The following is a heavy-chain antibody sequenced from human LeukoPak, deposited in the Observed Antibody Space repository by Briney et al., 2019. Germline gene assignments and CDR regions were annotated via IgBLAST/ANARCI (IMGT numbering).Heavy chain of an antibody. D-gene: IGHD4-11*01. Sequence: PGGSLRLSCAASRFTFSHFGMHWVRQAPGKGLEWVAVIWNDGSDKYYADSVKGRFTVSRDNSKNTLYLQMNSLRAKDTAVYYCAKDAERGFDYSNSLEYWGQGTLVTVSS. CDR2: IWNDGSDK. CDR3: AKDAERGFDYSNSLEY. V-gene: IGHV3-33*06. J-gene: IGHJ4*02. CDR1: RFTFSHFG.